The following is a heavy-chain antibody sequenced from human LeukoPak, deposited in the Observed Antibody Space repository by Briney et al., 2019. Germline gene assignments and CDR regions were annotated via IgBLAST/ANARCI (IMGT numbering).Heavy chain of an antibody. D-gene: IGHD3-9*01. Sequence: GGSLRLSCAASGFTFSSYGMHWVRQAPGKGLEWVAVISYDGSNKYYADSVKGRFTISRDNSKNTLYLQMTSLRAEDTAVYYCAKSSRPLRYFDWLLLSWGQGTLVTVSS. CDR3: AKSSRPLRYFDWLLLS. V-gene: IGHV3-30*18. J-gene: IGHJ4*02. CDR2: ISYDGSNK. CDR1: GFTFSSYG.